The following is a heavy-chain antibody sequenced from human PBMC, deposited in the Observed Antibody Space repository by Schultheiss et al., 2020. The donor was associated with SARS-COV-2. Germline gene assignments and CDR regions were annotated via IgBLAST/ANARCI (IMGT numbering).Heavy chain of an antibody. Sequence: SQTLSLTCAVYGGSFSGYYWSWIRQPPGKGLEWIGEINHSGSTNYNPSLKSRVTISVDTSKNQFSLKLSSVTAADTAVYYCAKEVRGPPLYYFDYWGQGTLVTVSS. CDR1: GGSFSGYY. V-gene: IGHV4-34*01. D-gene: IGHD3-10*01. CDR2: INHSGST. CDR3: AKEVRGPPLYYFDY. J-gene: IGHJ4*02.